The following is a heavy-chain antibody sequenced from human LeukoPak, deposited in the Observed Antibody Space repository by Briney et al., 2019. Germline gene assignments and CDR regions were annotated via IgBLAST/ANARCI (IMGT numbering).Heavy chain of an antibody. V-gene: IGHV4-34*01. J-gene: IGHJ5*02. Sequence: SETLSLTCAVYGGSFSGYYWSWIRQPPGKGLEWIGEINHSRSTNYNPSLKSRVTISVDTSKNQFSLKLSSVTAADTAVYYCARDWFDPWGQGTLVTVSS. CDR1: GGSFSGYY. CDR3: ARDWFDP. CDR2: INHSRST.